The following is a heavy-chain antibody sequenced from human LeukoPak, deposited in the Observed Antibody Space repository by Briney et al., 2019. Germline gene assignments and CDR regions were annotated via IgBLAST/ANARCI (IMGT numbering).Heavy chain of an antibody. V-gene: IGHV4-4*02. CDR3: ARGASILPFDY. J-gene: IGHJ4*02. Sequence: PSETLSLTCAVSGGSISSSNWWSWVRQPPGKGLEWIGEIYHSGSTNYNPSLKSRVTISVDTSKNQFSLKLSSVTAADTAVYYCARGASILPFDYWGQGTLVTVSS. CDR2: IYHSGST. CDR1: GGSISSSNW.